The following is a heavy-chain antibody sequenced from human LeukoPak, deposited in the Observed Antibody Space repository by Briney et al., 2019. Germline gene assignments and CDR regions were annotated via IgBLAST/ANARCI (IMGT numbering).Heavy chain of an antibody. CDR3: ARYSSSSLGAGGFDY. CDR2: INHSGST. V-gene: IGHV4-34*01. D-gene: IGHD6-6*01. J-gene: IGHJ4*02. CDR1: GGSLSGYY. Sequence: SETLSLTCAVYGGSLSGYYWSWIRQPPGKGLEWIGEINHSGSTKYNPSLESRVTISVDTSKNQFSLQLSSVTAADTAVYYCARYSSSSLGAGGFDYWGQGILVTVSS.